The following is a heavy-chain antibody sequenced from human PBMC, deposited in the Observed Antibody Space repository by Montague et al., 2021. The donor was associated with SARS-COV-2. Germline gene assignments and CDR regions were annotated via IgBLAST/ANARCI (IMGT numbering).Heavy chain of an antibody. J-gene: IGHJ6*03. Sequence: CAISGDSVSSNSAAWNWIRQSPSRGLEWLGRTYYRSEWYNDYAVSVKSRITINPDTSKNQFSLQLNSVTPEDTTVYYCARDLKPPGDILTGYLPYYYYMDVWGKGTTVTVSS. D-gene: IGHD3-9*01. CDR2: TYYRSEWYN. V-gene: IGHV6-1*01. CDR3: ARDLKPPGDILTGYLPYYYYMDV. CDR1: GDSVSSNSAA.